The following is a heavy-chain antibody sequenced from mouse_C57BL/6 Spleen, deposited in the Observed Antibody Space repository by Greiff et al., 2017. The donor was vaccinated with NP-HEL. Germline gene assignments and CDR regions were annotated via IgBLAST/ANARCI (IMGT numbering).Heavy chain of an antibody. V-gene: IGHV1-26*01. CDR3: ARETTVVATPFAY. CDR2: INPNNGGT. D-gene: IGHD1-1*01. CDR1: GYTFTDYY. J-gene: IGHJ3*01. Sequence: VQLQQSGPELVKPGASVKISCKASGYTFTDYYMNWVKQSHGKSLEWIGDINPNNGGTSYNQKFKGKATLTVDKSSSTAYMELRSLTSEDSAVYYCARETTVVATPFAYWGQGTLVTVSA.